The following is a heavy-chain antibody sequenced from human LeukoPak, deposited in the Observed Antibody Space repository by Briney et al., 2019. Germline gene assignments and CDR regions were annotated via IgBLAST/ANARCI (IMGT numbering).Heavy chain of an antibody. D-gene: IGHD3-10*01. V-gene: IGHV3-21*04. Sequence: GGSLRLSCAASGFTFSSYSMNWVRQAPGKGLEWVSSISSSSSYIYYADSVKGRFTISRDNAKNSLYLQMNSLRAEDTAVYYCARDPLAFMVQGFYYMDVWGKGTTVTISS. CDR1: GFTFSSYS. CDR2: ISSSSSYI. J-gene: IGHJ6*03. CDR3: ARDPLAFMVQGFYYMDV.